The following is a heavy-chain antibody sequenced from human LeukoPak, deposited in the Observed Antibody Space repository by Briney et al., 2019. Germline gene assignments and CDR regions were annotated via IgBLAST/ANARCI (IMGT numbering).Heavy chain of an antibody. Sequence: GGSLRLSCAASGFTFSSYSMNWVRQAPGKGLEWVSSISSSSSYIYYGDSVKGRFTISRDNAKKSLYLQMNSLRAEDTAVYYCARDYNCWGQGTLVTVSS. V-gene: IGHV3-21*04. CDR2: ISSSSSYI. CDR1: GFTFSSYS. J-gene: IGHJ4*02. CDR3: ARDYNC. D-gene: IGHD3-10*01.